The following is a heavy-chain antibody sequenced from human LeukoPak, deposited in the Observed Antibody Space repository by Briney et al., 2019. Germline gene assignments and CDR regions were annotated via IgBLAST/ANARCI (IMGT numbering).Heavy chain of an antibody. CDR2: INSGGST. CDR3: ARAGYYDSSGLFGAFDI. CDR1: GFTVSSNY. V-gene: IGHV3-66*02. Sequence: GGSLRLSCAASGFTVSSNYMSWVRQAPGKGLEWVSVINSGGSTYYADSVKGRFTISRDNSKNTLYLQMKSLRAEDTAVYYCARAGYYDSSGLFGAFDIWGQGTMVAVSS. J-gene: IGHJ3*02. D-gene: IGHD3-22*01.